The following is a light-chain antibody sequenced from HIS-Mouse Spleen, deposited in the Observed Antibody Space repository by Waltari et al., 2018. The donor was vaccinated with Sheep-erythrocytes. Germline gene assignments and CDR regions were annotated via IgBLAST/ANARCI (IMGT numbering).Light chain of an antibody. CDR3: QQRSNWYT. CDR1: QSVSSY. CDR2: DAS. V-gene: IGKV3-11*01. J-gene: IGKJ2*01. Sequence: EIVLTQSPANLSVSPGERATLSCRASQSVSSYLAWYQQKPGQAPRPLIYDASNRATGIPARFSGSGSGTDFTLTISSLEPEDFAVYYCQQRSNWYTFGQGTKLEIK.